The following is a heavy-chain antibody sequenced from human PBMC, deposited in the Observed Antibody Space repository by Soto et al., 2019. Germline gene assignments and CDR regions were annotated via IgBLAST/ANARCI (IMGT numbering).Heavy chain of an antibody. CDR3: ARGAATKIIVLKYDALEI. V-gene: IGHV1-69*14. CDR1: GATLNTFINYG. D-gene: IGHD5-12*01. CDR2: IIPVFGAA. Sequence: QVQLVQSGAEVKKPGSSVRVSCKASGATLNTFINYGITWVRQAPGQGLEYMGGIIPVFGAANHAQKFQGGVTISADKSTRTVNMELSSLTSKDTAVYYCARGAATKIIVLKYDALEIWGQGTMVTVSS. J-gene: IGHJ3*02.